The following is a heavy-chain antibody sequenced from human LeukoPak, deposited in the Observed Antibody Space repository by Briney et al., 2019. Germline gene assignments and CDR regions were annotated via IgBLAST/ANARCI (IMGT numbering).Heavy chain of an antibody. J-gene: IGHJ5*02. CDR1: GFTFSSYA. CDR3: AKDVGDERYFGWLSYRPGGGFWFDP. CDR2: ISGSGGST. D-gene: IGHD3-9*01. V-gene: IGHV3-23*01. Sequence: GGSLRLSCAASGFTFSSYAMSWVRQAPGKGLEWVSAISGSGGSTYYADSVKGRFTISRDNSKNTLYLQMNSLRAEDTAVYYCAKDVGDERYFGWLSYRPGGGFWFDPWGQGTLVSVSS.